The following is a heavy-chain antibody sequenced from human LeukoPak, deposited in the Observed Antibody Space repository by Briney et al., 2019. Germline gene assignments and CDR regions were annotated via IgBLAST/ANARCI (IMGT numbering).Heavy chain of an antibody. CDR2: IYHSGST. D-gene: IGHD6-13*01. Sequence: SETLSLTCAVSGGSISSGGYSWSWIRQPPGKGLEWIGYIYHSGSTYYNPSLKSRVTISVDRSKNQFSLKLSSETAADTAVYYCARAPGKYRAAADIWGQGTMVTVSS. J-gene: IGHJ3*02. V-gene: IGHV4-30-2*01. CDR3: ARAPGKYRAAADI. CDR1: GGSISSGGYS.